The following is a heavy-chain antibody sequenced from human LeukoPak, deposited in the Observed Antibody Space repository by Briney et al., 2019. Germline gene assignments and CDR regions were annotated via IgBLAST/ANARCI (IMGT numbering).Heavy chain of an antibody. V-gene: IGHV4-38-2*02. CDR1: GYSISSGYF. CDR3: AGDLGLTISANWFDP. Sequence: PSETLSLTCAVPGYSISSGYFWVWIRQPPGKGLEWIGSIYHTGATYYNPSLRSPVTISVDTSKNQFSLEVNSVTAAATAVYYYAGDLGLTISANWFDPWGQGTLVTVSS. D-gene: IGHD3-9*01. CDR2: IYHTGAT. J-gene: IGHJ5*02.